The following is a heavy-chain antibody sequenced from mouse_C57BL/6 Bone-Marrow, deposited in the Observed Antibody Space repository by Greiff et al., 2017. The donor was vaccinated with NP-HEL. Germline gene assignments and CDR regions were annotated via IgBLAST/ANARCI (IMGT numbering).Heavy chain of an antibody. CDR3: TLDSSGYSY. Sequence: EVKVEESGGGLVQPGGSMKLSCVASGFTFSNYWMNWVRQSPEKGLEWVAQIRLKSDNYATHYAESVKGRFTISRDDSKSSVYLQMNNLRAEDTGIYYCTLDSSGYSYWGQGTLVTVSA. V-gene: IGHV6-3*01. CDR1: GFTFSNYW. D-gene: IGHD3-2*02. J-gene: IGHJ3*01. CDR2: IRLKSDNYAT.